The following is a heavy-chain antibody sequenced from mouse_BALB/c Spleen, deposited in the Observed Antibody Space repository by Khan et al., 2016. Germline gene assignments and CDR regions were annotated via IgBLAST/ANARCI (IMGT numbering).Heavy chain of an antibody. Sequence: EVELVESGGDLVKPGGSLNLSCAASGFTFSNYAMSWVRQTPDKRLEWVATISSGGSYTYYPDSVKGRFTISRDNAKNTLYLQMSSLKSEDTANYYYARQLYGSSSDYAMDYWGQGTSVTVSS. CDR2: ISSGGSYT. CDR1: GFTFSNYA. D-gene: IGHD1-1*01. V-gene: IGHV5-6*01. CDR3: ARQLYGSSSDYAMDY. J-gene: IGHJ4*01.